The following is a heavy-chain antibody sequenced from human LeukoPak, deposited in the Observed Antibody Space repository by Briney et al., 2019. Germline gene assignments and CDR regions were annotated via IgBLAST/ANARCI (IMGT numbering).Heavy chain of an antibody. CDR3: ARQGMHYNFLTGYYSYYFDY. D-gene: IGHD3-9*01. CDR2: IYPGDSDT. V-gene: IGHV5-51*01. J-gene: IGHJ4*02. CDR1: GYRFTNYW. Sequence: GESLQISCKGSGYRFTNYWIGWVRQMPGRGLEWMAIIYPGDSDTRYSPSFQGQVTISADKSISTAYLQWSSLKASDTTMYYCARQGMHYNFLTGYYSYYFDYWGQGTLVTVSS.